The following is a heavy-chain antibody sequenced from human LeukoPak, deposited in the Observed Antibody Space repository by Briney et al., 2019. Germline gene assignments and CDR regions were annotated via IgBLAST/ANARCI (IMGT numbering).Heavy chain of an antibody. CDR1: GFTFSSYA. J-gene: IGHJ4*02. Sequence: GGSLRLSCAASGFTFSSYAMSWVRQAPGKGLEWVSAISGSGGSTYYADSVKGRFTISSDNSKNTLYLQMNSLRAEDTAVYYCAKKTDDFWSGYYNWGQGTLVTVSS. CDR3: AKKTDDFWSGYYN. V-gene: IGHV3-23*01. CDR2: ISGSGGST. D-gene: IGHD3-3*01.